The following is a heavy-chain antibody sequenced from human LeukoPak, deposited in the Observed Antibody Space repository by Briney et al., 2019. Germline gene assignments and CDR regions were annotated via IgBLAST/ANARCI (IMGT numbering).Heavy chain of an antibody. V-gene: IGHV4-30-4*01. J-gene: IGHJ3*02. CDR1: GGSISSGDYY. CDR2: IYYSGST. Sequence: SETLSLTCTVSGGSISSGDYYWSWIRQPPGKGLEWIGYIYYSGSTYYNPSLKSRVTISVDTSKNQFSLKLSSVTAADTAVYYCARFVWLVRAFDIWGQGTMVTVSS. CDR3: ARFVWLVRAFDI. D-gene: IGHD6-19*01.